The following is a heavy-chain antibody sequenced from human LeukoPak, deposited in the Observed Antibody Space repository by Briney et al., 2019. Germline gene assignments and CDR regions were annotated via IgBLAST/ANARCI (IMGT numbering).Heavy chain of an antibody. CDR1: GFTFNNFA. CDR2: LRGSGSST. J-gene: IGHJ4*02. V-gene: IGHV3-23*01. CDR3: AKRPKYGNSWIDF. D-gene: IGHD6-13*01. Sequence: GGSLRLSCAASGFTFNNFAMSWVGQATGKGLDWVSGLRGSGSSTFYADSVKGRFIISRDNSNSTLYLQMNSLRAEDTAVYYCAKRPKYGNSWIDFWGQGTLVTVSS.